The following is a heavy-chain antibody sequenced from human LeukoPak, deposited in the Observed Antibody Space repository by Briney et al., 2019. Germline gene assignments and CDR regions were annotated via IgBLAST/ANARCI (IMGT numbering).Heavy chain of an antibody. CDR3: AKAVLLWFGDQPPYYFDY. CDR2: ISSSVSTI. CDR1: GFIFSSYE. D-gene: IGHD3-10*01. Sequence: GGSLRLSCAASGFIFSSYEMNWVRQAPGKGLEWVSYISSSVSTIFYADSVKGRFTISRDNSKNTLYLQMNSLRAEDTAVYYCAKAVLLWFGDQPPYYFDYWGQGTLVTVSS. V-gene: IGHV3-48*03. J-gene: IGHJ4*02.